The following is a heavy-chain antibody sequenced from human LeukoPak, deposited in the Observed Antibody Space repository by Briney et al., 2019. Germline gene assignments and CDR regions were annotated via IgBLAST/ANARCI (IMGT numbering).Heavy chain of an antibody. V-gene: IGHV1-18*01. Sequence: ASVKVSCKASGYTFTSYGISWVRQAPGQGLEWMGWISAYNGNTNYAQKLQGRVTMTTDTSTSTAYMELRSLRSDDTAVYYCARDRALLRPYYYMDVWGKGTTVTVSS. CDR2: ISAYNGNT. CDR1: GYTFTSYG. J-gene: IGHJ6*03. D-gene: IGHD3-3*01. CDR3: ARDRALLRPYYYMDV.